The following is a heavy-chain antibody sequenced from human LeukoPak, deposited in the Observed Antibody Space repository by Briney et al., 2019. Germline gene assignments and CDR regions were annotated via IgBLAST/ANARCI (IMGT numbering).Heavy chain of an antibody. CDR2: IGTKGDT. J-gene: IGHJ2*01. V-gene: IGHV3-13*01. Sequence: HAGGSLGLSCAASGLSFSSYDMHWVRQATGKGLEWVSAIGTKGDTYYSDSVRGRFTISRENGKNSLYLQMNSLRAGDTAVYYCAREMSDTVTWGWYFDLWGRGTLVTVSS. CDR3: AREMSDTVTWGWYFDL. CDR1: GLSFSSYD. D-gene: IGHD4-17*01.